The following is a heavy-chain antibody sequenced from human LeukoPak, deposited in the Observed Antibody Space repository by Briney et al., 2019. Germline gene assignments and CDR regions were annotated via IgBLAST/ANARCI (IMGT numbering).Heavy chain of an antibody. V-gene: IGHV3-7*01. D-gene: IGHD6-13*01. Sequence: PGGSLRLSCAASGFTFSSYWMSWVRQAPGKGLEWVANIKQDGSEKYYVDSVKGRFTISRDNAKNSLYLQMNSLRAEDTAVYYCARDWIAAAAPENWFDPWGQGTLVTVSS. CDR2: IKQDGSEK. CDR3: ARDWIAAAAPENWFDP. CDR1: GFTFSSYW. J-gene: IGHJ5*02.